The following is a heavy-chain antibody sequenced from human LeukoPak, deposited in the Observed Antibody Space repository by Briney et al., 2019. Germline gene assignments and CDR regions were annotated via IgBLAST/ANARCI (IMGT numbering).Heavy chain of an antibody. CDR3: ARDRSYGLGFDY. Sequence: ASVKVSCKASGYTFTGYYMHWVRQAPGQGLELMGWINPNSGGTNYAQKFQGRVTMTRDTSISTAYMELSRLRSDDTAVYYCARDRSYGLGFDYWGQGTLVTVSS. V-gene: IGHV1-2*02. J-gene: IGHJ4*02. D-gene: IGHD5-18*01. CDR2: INPNSGGT. CDR1: GYTFTGYY.